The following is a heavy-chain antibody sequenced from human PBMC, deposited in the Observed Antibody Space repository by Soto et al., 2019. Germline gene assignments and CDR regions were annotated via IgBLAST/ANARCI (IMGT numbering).Heavy chain of an antibody. CDR3: ARGLGDYVYHYYGMDV. CDR2: IYDSGAT. V-gene: IGHV4-30-2*01. CDR1: GGSISSGGYS. D-gene: IGHD4-17*01. J-gene: IGHJ6*02. Sequence: QLQLQESGSGLVKPSQTLSLTCAVSGGSISSGGYSWSWIRQPPGKGLEWIGYIYDSGATNYNPSLQSPVTFFLDKSKNQFSLKLNSVTAADTAVYYCARGLGDYVYHYYGMDVWGQWTTVTVSS.